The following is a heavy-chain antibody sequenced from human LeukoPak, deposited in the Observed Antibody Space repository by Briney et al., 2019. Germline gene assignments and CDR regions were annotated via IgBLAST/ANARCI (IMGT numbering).Heavy chain of an antibody. J-gene: IGHJ2*01. CDR3: ARAGRRDFWSGDHWYFDL. CDR1: GGTFSSYA. Sequence: GASVKVSCKVSGGTFSSYAISWVRQAAGQGLEWMGGIIAMFGTVHYAQKFQGRVTITADESTSTVYMELSSLRSEDTAVYYCARAGRRDFWSGDHWYFDLWGRGTLVTVSS. V-gene: IGHV1-69*13. D-gene: IGHD3-3*01. CDR2: IIAMFGTV.